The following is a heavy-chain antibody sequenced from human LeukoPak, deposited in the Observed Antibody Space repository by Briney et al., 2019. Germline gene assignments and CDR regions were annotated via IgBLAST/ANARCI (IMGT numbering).Heavy chain of an antibody. V-gene: IGHV1-18*01. Sequence: ASVKVSCKASGYTFTSYGIIWVRQAPGQGLEWMGWISAYNGNTNYAQKLQGRVTMTTDTSTSTAYMELRSLRSDDTAVYYCARSHRDYGSGSYYIVDYWGQGTLVTVSS. CDR2: ISAYNGNT. D-gene: IGHD3-10*01. CDR1: GYTFTSYG. CDR3: ARSHRDYGSGSYYIVDY. J-gene: IGHJ4*02.